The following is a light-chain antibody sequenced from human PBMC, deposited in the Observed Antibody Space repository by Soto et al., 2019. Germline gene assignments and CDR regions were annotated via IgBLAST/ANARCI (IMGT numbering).Light chain of an antibody. J-gene: IGKJ1*01. CDR1: QGISSY. Sequence: DIQMTQSPSSLSASVGDRVTITCRASQGISSYLAFYQQKPGKAPKLLIYKASTLKRGVPSTSCGSRCGTKFTLTIISLLHDDFATNYCQHYNSYSEAFSQGTKVDIK. CDR2: KAS. CDR3: QHYNSYSEA. V-gene: IGKV1-5*03.